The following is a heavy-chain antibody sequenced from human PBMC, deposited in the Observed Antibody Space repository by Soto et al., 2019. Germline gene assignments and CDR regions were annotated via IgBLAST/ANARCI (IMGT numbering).Heavy chain of an antibody. CDR2: VYPGDSDT. Sequence: LGESLKISCKGSGYSFTSYSIGWVRQRPGKGLEWMVIVYPGDSDTRYSPSFQGQVTISADKSISTAYLTWSSLKASDPAMYYCASYPSDSSWYSYWGQGTLVTVSS. CDR3: ASYPSDSSWYSY. V-gene: IGHV5-51*01. D-gene: IGHD6-13*01. CDR1: GYSFTSYS. J-gene: IGHJ4*02.